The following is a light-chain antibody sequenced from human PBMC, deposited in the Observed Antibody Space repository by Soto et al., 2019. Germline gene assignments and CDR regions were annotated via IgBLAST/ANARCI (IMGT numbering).Light chain of an antibody. J-gene: IGKJ1*01. CDR2: QAS. Sequence: DIQMTQSPSTLSASVGDRVSITCRASQSISRQLAWYQHKPGKAPNLLIYQASNLETGVPSRFTGSGSGTEFTLTISSLQPDDIATYYCLQYQSYWTFGQGTKVEVK. CDR1: QSISRQ. CDR3: LQYQSYWT. V-gene: IGKV1-5*03.